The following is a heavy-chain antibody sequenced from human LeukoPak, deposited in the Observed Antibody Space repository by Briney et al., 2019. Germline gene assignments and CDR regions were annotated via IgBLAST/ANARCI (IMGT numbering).Heavy chain of an antibody. Sequence: PGGSLRLSCAASGFTFSSYSMNWVRQAPGKGLEWVSSISSSSSYIYYADSVRGRFTISRDNAKTSLYLQMNSLRAEDTAVYYCARSRYCSGGNCYLDAFDIWGQGTMVTVSS. J-gene: IGHJ3*02. CDR2: ISSSSSYI. D-gene: IGHD2-15*01. CDR1: GFTFSSYS. V-gene: IGHV3-21*01. CDR3: ARSRYCSGGNCYLDAFDI.